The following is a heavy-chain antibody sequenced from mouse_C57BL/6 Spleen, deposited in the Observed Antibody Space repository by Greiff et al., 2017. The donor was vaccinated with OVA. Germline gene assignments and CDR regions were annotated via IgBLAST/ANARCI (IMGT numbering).Heavy chain of an antibody. D-gene: IGHD1-2*01. J-gene: IGHJ2*01. CDR1: GYTFTSYW. CDR2: IHPNSGST. Sequence: VKLQQPGAELVKPGASVKLSCKASGYTFTSYWMHWVKQRPGQGLEWIGMIHPNSGSTNYNEKFKSKATLTVDKSSSTAYMQLSSLTSEDSAVYYCARAFHYCGSGCLYFDYWGQGTTLTVSS. CDR3: ARAFHYCGSGCLYFDY. V-gene: IGHV1-64*01.